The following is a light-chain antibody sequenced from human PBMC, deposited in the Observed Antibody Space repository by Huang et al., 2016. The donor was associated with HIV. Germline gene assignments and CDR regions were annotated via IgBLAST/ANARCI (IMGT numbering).Light chain of an antibody. J-gene: IGKJ1*01. CDR1: VSLLVRPSGKEY. Sequence: DIVMTQSPDSLAVSLGERATINCRSSVSLLVRPSGKEYLAWYQQNPGHPPKLLIYWASTRESGVPDRFSGSGSGTDFTLTISSLQVEDVAVYYCQQYYSTPWTFGQGTQVEVK. CDR3: QQYYSTPWT. CDR2: WAS. V-gene: IGKV4-1*01.